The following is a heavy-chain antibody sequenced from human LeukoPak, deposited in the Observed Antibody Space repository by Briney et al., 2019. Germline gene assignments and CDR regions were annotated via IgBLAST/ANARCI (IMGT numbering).Heavy chain of an antibody. Sequence: PGGSLRLPCAASGFTFDDYAMHWVRQAPGKGLEWVSGISWNSGSIGYADSVKGRFTISRDNAKNSLYLQMNSLRAEDMALYYCAKESSGWLAFDIWGQGTMVTVSS. CDR2: ISWNSGSI. D-gene: IGHD6-19*01. V-gene: IGHV3-9*03. CDR1: GFTFDDYA. J-gene: IGHJ3*02. CDR3: AKESSGWLAFDI.